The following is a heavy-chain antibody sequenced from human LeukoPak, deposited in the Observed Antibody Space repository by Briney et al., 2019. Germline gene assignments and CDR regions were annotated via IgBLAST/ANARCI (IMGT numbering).Heavy chain of an antibody. V-gene: IGHV4-4*07. Sequence: PSETLSLTCTVSGGSISSYYWSWIRQPAGKGLEWIGRIYTSGSTNYNPSLKSRVTMSVDTSKNQSSLKLSSVTAADTAVYYCARDRLAAAGIHYFDYWGQGTLVTVSS. CDR2: IYTSGST. D-gene: IGHD6-13*01. J-gene: IGHJ4*02. CDR3: ARDRLAAAGIHYFDY. CDR1: GGSISSYY.